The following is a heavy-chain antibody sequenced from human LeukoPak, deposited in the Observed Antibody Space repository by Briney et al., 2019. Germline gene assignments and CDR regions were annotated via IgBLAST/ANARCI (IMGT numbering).Heavy chain of an antibody. D-gene: IGHD1-26*01. CDR1: GGSISSYY. CDR2: IYYSGNT. V-gene: IGHV4-59*08. J-gene: IGHJ3*02. CDR3: ARGLGGSYGDDAFDI. Sequence: SETLSLTCTVSGGSISSYYWTWIRQPPGKGLEWIGYIYYSGNTNQNPSLKSRVTTSVDTSKNQFSLKLSSVTAADTAVYYCARGLGGSYGDDAFDIWGQGTMVTVSS.